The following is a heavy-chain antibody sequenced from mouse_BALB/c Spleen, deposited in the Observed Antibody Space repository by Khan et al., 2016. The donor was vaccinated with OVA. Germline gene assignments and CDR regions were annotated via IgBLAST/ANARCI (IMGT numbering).Heavy chain of an antibody. Sequence: EVQLVESGGGLVQPGGSLKLSCAASGFTFSSYGMSWVRQTPDKRLELVATINSNGGSNYYPDSVKGRFTISRDNAKNTLYLQMSSLKSEDTAMYYCARAYPFDYWGQGTTLTVSS. CDR3: ARAYPFDY. CDR2: INSNGGSN. J-gene: IGHJ2*01. V-gene: IGHV5-6-3*01. CDR1: GFTFSSYG.